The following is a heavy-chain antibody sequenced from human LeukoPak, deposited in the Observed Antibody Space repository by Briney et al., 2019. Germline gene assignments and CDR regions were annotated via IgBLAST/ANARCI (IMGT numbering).Heavy chain of an antibody. CDR3: ARDLGSHRRYSGGYDAFDI. V-gene: IGHV4-59*01. Sequence: SETLSLTCTVSGGSISSYYWSWIRQPPGKGLEWIGYIYYSGSTNYNPSLKSRVTISVDTSKNQFSLKLSSVTAADTAVYYCARDLGSHRRYSGGYDAFDIWGQGTMVTVSS. CDR1: GGSISSYY. J-gene: IGHJ3*02. CDR2: IYYSGST. D-gene: IGHD6-19*01.